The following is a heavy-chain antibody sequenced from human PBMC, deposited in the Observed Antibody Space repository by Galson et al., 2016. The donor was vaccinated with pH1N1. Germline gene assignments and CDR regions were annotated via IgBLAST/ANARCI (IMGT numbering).Heavy chain of an antibody. CDR2: INQDGSRK. Sequence: AASGFIFSDYWMSWVRQAPGKGLEWVAKINQDGSRKYYVDSMKGRCTISRDNAENSLSLQMNSLRVEDTALYYCATEDYYTSLYWGQGILVTVSS. V-gene: IGHV3-7*01. J-gene: IGHJ4*02. CDR1: GFIFSDYW. D-gene: IGHD1-26*01. CDR3: ATEDYYTSLY.